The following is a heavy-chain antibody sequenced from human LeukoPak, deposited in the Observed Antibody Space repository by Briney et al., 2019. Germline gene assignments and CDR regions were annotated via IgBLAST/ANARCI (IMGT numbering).Heavy chain of an antibody. J-gene: IGHJ4*02. CDR3: ASGGYSYGFDY. V-gene: IGHV4-30-2*01. CDR1: GGSISSGGYS. Sequence: PTETLSLTCAVSGGSISSGGYSWSWIRQPPGKGLEWIGYIYHNGNTYYSPSLKSRVTISVDRSKNQLSLKLSSVTAADTAMYYCASGGYSYGFDYWGQGTLVTVSS. D-gene: IGHD5-18*01. CDR2: IYHNGNT.